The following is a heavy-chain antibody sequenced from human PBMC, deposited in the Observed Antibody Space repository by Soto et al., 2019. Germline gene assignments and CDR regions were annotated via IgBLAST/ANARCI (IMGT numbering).Heavy chain of an antibody. D-gene: IGHD2-21*01. CDR1: GLTFSSYA. CDR3: AKVIPTSDYGMDV. CDR2: ISGSGVDT. J-gene: IGHJ6*02. V-gene: IGHV3-23*01. Sequence: GGPLRLSCAASGLTFSSYAMTWVRQVPGKGLEWVSTISGSGVDTYYADSVKGRFNISRDNSKNTLHLQMSSLRAEDTALYYSAKVIPTSDYGMDVWGQGTTVTVSS.